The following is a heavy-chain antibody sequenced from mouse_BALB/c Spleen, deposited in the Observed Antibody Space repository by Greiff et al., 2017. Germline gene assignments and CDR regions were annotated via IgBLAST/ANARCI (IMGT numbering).Heavy chain of an antibody. D-gene: IGHD2-2*01. CDR3: ARDQLWLPGDY. V-gene: IGHV5-6-3*01. J-gene: IGHJ2*01. CDR1: GFTFSSYG. CDR2: INSNGGST. Sequence: EVKLMESGGGLVQPGGSLKLSCAASGFTFSSYGMSWVRQTPDKRLELVATINSNGGSTYYPDSVKGRFTISRDNAKNTLYLQMSSLKSEDTAMYYCARDQLWLPGDYWGQGTTLTVSS.